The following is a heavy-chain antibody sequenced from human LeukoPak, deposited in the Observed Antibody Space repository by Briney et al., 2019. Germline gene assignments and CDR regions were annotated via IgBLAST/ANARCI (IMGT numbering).Heavy chain of an antibody. Sequence: GGSLRLSCAASGFNFSTYAMSWVRQAPGKGLECVSAISGSGGSTYYAYSVKGRFTISRDNSKNTLYLQMDSLRAEDTAIYYCAKDLAVAGTYYFDYWGQGTLVTVSS. CDR2: ISGSGGST. J-gene: IGHJ4*02. CDR1: GFNFSTYA. CDR3: AKDLAVAGTYYFDY. D-gene: IGHD6-19*01. V-gene: IGHV3-23*01.